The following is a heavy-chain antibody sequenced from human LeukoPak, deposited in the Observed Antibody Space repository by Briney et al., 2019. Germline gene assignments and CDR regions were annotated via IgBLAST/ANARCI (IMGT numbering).Heavy chain of an antibody. Sequence: ASVKVSCKASGYTFTSYDINWVRQATGQGLEWMGWMNPNSGNTGYAQKFQGRVTMTRNTSISTAYMELSSLRSEDTAVYYCARAYCSSTSCYVGAFDIWGQGTMVTVSS. J-gene: IGHJ3*02. CDR3: ARAYCSSTSCYVGAFDI. V-gene: IGHV1-8*01. CDR2: MNPNSGNT. D-gene: IGHD2-2*01. CDR1: GYTFTSYD.